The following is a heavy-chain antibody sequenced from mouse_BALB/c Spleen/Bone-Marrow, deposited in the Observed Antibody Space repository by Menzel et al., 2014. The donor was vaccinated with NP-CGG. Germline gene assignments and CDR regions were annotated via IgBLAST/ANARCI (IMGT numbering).Heavy chain of an antibody. D-gene: IGHD1-1*01. V-gene: IGHV14-3*02. Sequence: ESGAELVKPGASVKLSCTASGFNIKDTYMHWVKQRPEQGLEWIGRIDPANGKTKYDPKFQGKATITADTSSNTAYLQLSSLTSEDTAVYYCANYYYGYYFDSWGQGTTLTVSS. CDR2: IDPANGKT. J-gene: IGHJ2*01. CDR3: ANYYYGYYFDS. CDR1: GFNIKDTY.